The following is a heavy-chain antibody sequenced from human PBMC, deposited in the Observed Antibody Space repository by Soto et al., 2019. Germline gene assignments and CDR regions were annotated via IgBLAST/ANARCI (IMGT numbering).Heavy chain of an antibody. CDR2: IRSKANSYAT. V-gene: IGHV3-73*02. CDR3: TRIPPGYCSGGSCYFTDY. CDR1: GFTFSGSA. Sequence: EVQLVESGGGLVQPGGSLKLSCAASGFTFSGSAMHWVRQASGKGLEWVGRIRSKANSYATAYAASVKGRFTISRDDSKNTADLQMNSLKTEDTAVYYCTRIPPGYCSGGSCYFTDYWGQGTLVTVSS. D-gene: IGHD2-15*01. J-gene: IGHJ4*02.